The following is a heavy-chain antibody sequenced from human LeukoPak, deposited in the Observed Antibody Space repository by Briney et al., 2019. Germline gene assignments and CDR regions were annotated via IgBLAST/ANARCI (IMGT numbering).Heavy chain of an antibody. CDR3: AKGYSSGWYDAFDI. CDR1: GFTFSDYY. Sequence: GGSLRLSCAASGFTFSDYYMSWIRQAPGKGLEWVSYISSSGSTIYYADSVKGRFTISRDNAKNSLYLQMNSLRAEDTAVYYCAKGYSSGWYDAFDIWGQGTMVTVSS. CDR2: ISSSGSTI. J-gene: IGHJ3*02. V-gene: IGHV3-11*04. D-gene: IGHD6-19*01.